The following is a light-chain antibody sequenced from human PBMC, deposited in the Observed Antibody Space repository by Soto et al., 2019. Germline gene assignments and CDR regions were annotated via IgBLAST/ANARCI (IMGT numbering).Light chain of an antibody. J-gene: IGLJ1*01. CDR2: DVS. CDR1: RSDVGDYDY. Sequence: QSALTQPASVSGSPGQSITISCTGTRSDVGDYDYVSRYQQHPGKAPKLMIYDVSNRPSGVSNRFSGSKSGNTASLTISGLQAEDEADYYCSSYTSSSTYVFGTGTKLTVL. CDR3: SSYTSSSTYV. V-gene: IGLV2-14*03.